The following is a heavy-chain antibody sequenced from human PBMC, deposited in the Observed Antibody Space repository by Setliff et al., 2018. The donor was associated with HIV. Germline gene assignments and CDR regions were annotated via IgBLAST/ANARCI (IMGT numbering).Heavy chain of an antibody. CDR3: ARRAEDLAINPPSFDYYFDY. D-gene: IGHD3-9*01. J-gene: IGHJ4*02. Sequence: ASVKVSCKTFGYRFTDFYVNWVRQAPGQGLEWMGWINPKSGATKNAQKCQGRVTMTRDTSISTVYMELGSLRSDDTALYFCARRAEDLAINPPSFDYYFDYWGQGTPVTVSS. V-gene: IGHV1-2*02. CDR2: INPKSGAT. CDR1: GYRFTDFY.